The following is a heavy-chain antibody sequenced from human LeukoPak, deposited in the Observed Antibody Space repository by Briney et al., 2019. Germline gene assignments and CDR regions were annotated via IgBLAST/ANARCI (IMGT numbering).Heavy chain of an antibody. D-gene: IGHD1-26*01. CDR1: GYTFTGYY. CDR2: INPHTGST. V-gene: IGHV1-2*02. CDR3: AKVGGAKWSAFDI. J-gene: IGHJ3*02. Sequence: GASVKVSCKTSGYTFTGYYIQWVRQAPGQGREWMGWINPHTGSTNYAQKFQGRVTMTRDTSISTAYMDLNSLTSDDTAVYYCAKVGGAKWSAFDIWGQGTLVTVSS.